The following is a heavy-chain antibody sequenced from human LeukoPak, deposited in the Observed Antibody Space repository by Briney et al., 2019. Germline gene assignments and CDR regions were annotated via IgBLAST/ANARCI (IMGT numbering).Heavy chain of an antibody. V-gene: IGHV4-59*01. J-gene: IGHJ6*02. CDR2: IYYSGST. CDR3: ARGDYSRSWYGYYYYGMDV. D-gene: IGHD6-13*01. CDR1: GGSISSYY. Sequence: SETLSLTCTVSGGSISSYYWSWIRQPPGKGLEWIGYIYYSGSTNYNPSLKSRVTISVDTSKNQFSLKLSSVTAADTAVYYCARGDYSRSWYGYYYYGMDVWGQGTTVTVSS.